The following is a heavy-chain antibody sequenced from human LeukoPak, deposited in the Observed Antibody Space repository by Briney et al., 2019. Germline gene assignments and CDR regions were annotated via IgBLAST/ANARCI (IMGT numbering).Heavy chain of an antibody. Sequence: ASVKVSCKASGYTFTSYYMHWVRQAPGQGLEWMGWISAYNGNTNYAQKLQGRVTMTTDTSTSTAYMELRSLRSDDTAVYYCATSVVPAAILGYWGQGTLVAVSS. V-gene: IGHV1-18*04. CDR3: ATSVVPAAILGY. J-gene: IGHJ4*02. CDR2: ISAYNGNT. CDR1: GYTFTSYY. D-gene: IGHD2-2*02.